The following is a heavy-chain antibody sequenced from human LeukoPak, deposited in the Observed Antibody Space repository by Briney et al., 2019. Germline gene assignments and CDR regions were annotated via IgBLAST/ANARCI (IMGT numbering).Heavy chain of an antibody. J-gene: IGHJ3*02. CDR2: IYYSGST. V-gene: IGHV4-39*07. D-gene: IGHD1-26*01. CDR3: ARLGYSGSYYERAFDI. Sequence: SETLSLTCTVSGGSISSSSYYWGWIRQPPGKGLEWIGSIYYSGSTYYNPSLKSRVTISVDTSKNQFSLKLSSVTAADTAVYYCARLGYSGSYYERAFDIWGQGTMVTVSS. CDR1: GGSISSSSYY.